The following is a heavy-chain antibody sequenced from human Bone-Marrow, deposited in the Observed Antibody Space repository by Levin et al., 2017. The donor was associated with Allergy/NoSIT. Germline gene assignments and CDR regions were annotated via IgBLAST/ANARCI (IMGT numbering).Heavy chain of an antibody. CDR1: GGSISSSNYY. CDR3: ARPLGSGLVFDGFDS. Sequence: SETLSLTCTVSGGSISSSNYYWGWIRQPPGKGLEWIGSIYYSGSTYYNPSLKSRLTISVDTSKNQFSLKLTSVTAADTAVYYCARPLGSGLVFDGFDSWGQGTMVTVSS. D-gene: IGHD3/OR15-3a*01. J-gene: IGHJ3*02. CDR2: IYYSGST. V-gene: IGHV4-39*01.